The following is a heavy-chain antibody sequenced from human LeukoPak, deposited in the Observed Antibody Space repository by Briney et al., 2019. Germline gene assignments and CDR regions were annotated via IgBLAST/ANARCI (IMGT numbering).Heavy chain of an antibody. CDR2: FDPEDGET. V-gene: IGHV1-24*01. Sequence: SVKVSCKVSGYTLTELSMHWVRQAPGKGLEWMGGFDPEDGETIYAQKFQGRVTMTEDTSTDTAYMKLSSLRSEDTAVYYCATGIRGLPHYYDSSGYPPFDYWGQGTLVTVSS. CDR3: ATGIRGLPHYYDSSGYPPFDY. CDR1: GYTLTELS. J-gene: IGHJ4*02. D-gene: IGHD3-22*01.